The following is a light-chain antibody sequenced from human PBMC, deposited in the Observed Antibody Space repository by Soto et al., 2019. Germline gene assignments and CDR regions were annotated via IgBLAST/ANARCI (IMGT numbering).Light chain of an antibody. CDR1: SGSIASNY. J-gene: IGLJ2*01. CDR2: EDN. V-gene: IGLV6-57*04. Sequence: NFMLTQPHSVSESPGKTVTISCTRSSGSIASNYVQWYQQRPGSAPTTVIYEDNQRPSGVTDRFSGSIDSSSNSASLTISGLKTEDEADYYCQSYDSSNHKVVFGGGTKLTVL. CDR3: QSYDSSNHKVV.